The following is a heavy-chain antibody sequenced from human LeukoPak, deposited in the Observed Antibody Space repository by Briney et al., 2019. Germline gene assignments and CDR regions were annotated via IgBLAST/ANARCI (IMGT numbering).Heavy chain of an antibody. V-gene: IGHV3-21*01. CDR2: ISSSSSYI. J-gene: IGHJ6*03. Sequence: GGSLRLSCAASGFTFSSYSMNWVRQAPGKGLEWVSSISSSSSYIYYADSVKGRFTISRDNAKNSLYLQMNSLRAEDTAVYYCARDRIAARPGYMDVWGKGTMVTVSS. CDR3: ARDRIAARPGYMDV. D-gene: IGHD6-6*01. CDR1: GFTFSSYS.